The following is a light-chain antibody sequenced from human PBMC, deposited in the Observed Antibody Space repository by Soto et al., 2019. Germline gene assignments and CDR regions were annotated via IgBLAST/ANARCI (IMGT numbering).Light chain of an antibody. J-gene: IGLJ3*02. V-gene: IGLV2-14*01. CDR2: EVS. CDR3: SSYTSSSTVVV. CDR1: SSDVGGHNY. Sequence: QSALTQPASVSGSPGQSITISCIGTSSDVGGHNYVSWYQQHPGKAPNLMIYEVSNRPSGVSNRFSGSKSGNTASLTISGLQGEDEADYYCSSYTSSSTVVVFGGGTKLTVL.